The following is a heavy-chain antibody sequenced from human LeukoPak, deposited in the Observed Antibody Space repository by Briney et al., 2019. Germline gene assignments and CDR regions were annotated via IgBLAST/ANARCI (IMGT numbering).Heavy chain of an antibody. V-gene: IGHV3-13*01. CDR1: GFTFSSYD. J-gene: IGHJ4*02. D-gene: IGHD6-19*01. CDR2: IGTAGDT. Sequence: GGPLRLSCAASGFTFSSYDMHWVRQATGKGLEWVSAIGTAGDTYYPGSVKGRFTISGENAKNSLYLQMNSLRAGDTAVYYCARADSSGWYDYWGQGTLVTVSS. CDR3: ARADSSGWYDY.